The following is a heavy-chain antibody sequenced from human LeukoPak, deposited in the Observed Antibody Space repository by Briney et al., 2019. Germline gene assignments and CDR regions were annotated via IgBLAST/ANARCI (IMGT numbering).Heavy chain of an antibody. CDR1: GFSFSTYW. Sequence: GGSLRLSCAASGFSFSTYWMSWVRQAPGKGLEWVSVIYSGGSTYYADSVKGRFTISRDNSKNTLYLQMNSLRAEDTAVYYCARYSSSWCYFDYWGQGTLVTVSS. D-gene: IGHD6-13*01. V-gene: IGHV3-66*01. CDR2: IYSGGST. J-gene: IGHJ4*02. CDR3: ARYSSSWCYFDY.